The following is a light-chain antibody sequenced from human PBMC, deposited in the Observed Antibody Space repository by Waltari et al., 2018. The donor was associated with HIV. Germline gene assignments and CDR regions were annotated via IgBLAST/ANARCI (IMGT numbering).Light chain of an antibody. Sequence: SYELTQPPSVSVFPGQTARITCSGDVLTEEYVYWYQQKPGQAPVFVIFKATERPSGIPERFSGSRSGTTVTLTITGVRPEDEGDYYCQSRGIRGSYVFGSGTKVTVL. CDR1: VLTEEY. J-gene: IGLJ1*01. CDR3: QSRGIRGSYV. V-gene: IGLV3-25*03. CDR2: KAT.